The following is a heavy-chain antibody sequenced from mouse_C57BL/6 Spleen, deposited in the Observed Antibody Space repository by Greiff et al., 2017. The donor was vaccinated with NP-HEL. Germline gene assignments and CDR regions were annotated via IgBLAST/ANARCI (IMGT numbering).Heavy chain of an antibody. Sequence: DVKLVESGGGLVKPGGSLKLSCAASGFTFSDYGMHWVRQAPEKGLEWVAYISSGSSTIYYADTVKGRFTISRDNAKNTLFLQMTSLRSEDTAMYYCARGGYYGSSDYFDYWGQGTTLTVSS. CDR1: GFTFSDYG. V-gene: IGHV5-17*01. J-gene: IGHJ2*01. D-gene: IGHD1-1*01. CDR3: ARGGYYGSSDYFDY. CDR2: ISSGSSTI.